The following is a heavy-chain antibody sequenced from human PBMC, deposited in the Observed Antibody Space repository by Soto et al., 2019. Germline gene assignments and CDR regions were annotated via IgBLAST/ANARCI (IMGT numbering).Heavy chain of an antibody. CDR2: ISGSGGST. D-gene: IGHD5-12*01. V-gene: IGHV3-23*01. J-gene: IGHJ4*02. CDR1: GFTFSTYA. CDR3: AKREGYGVVDY. Sequence: EVQLLESGGGLVQPGGSLRLSCAASGFTFSTYAMSWVRQAPGKGLEWVSGISGSGGSTYYADSVKGRFTISRDNSKNTRYLQMNSLRADDTAVYYCAKREGYGVVDYWGQGTLVTVSS.